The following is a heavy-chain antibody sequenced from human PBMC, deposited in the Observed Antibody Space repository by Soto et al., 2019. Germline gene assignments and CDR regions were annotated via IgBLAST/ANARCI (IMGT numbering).Heavy chain of an antibody. Sequence: SVKVSCKASGGTFSSYAISWVRQAPGQGLEWMGGIIPISGTANYAQKFQGRVTMTTDTSTSTAYMELRSLRSDDTAVYYCARGHYYYYYMDVWGKGTTVTVSS. CDR2: IIPISGTA. J-gene: IGHJ6*03. CDR3: ARGHYYYYYMDV. CDR1: GGTFSSYA. V-gene: IGHV1-69*05.